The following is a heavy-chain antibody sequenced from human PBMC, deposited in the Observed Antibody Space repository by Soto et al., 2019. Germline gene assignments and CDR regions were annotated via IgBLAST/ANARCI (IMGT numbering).Heavy chain of an antibody. CDR2: IIPILGIA. V-gene: IGHV1-69*02. D-gene: IGHD3-9*01. Sequence: QVQLVQSGAEVKKPGSSVKVSCKASGGTFSSYTISWVRQAPGQGLEWMGRIIPILGIANYAQKFQGSVTITADKSTSTAYMGLSSLRSEDTAVYYCAITYYDSLPGPAWGQGTLVTVSS. CDR1: GGTFSSYT. J-gene: IGHJ4*02. CDR3: AITYYDSLPGPA.